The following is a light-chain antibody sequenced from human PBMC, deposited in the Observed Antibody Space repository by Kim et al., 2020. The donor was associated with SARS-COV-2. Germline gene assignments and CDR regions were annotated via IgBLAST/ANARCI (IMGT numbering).Light chain of an antibody. CDR1: QSISTW. CDR3: QQYDTDST. Sequence: DIQMTQSPSTLSASVGDRVTITCRASQSISTWLAWYQQKPGKVPKLLIYKASTLESGVPSRFSGSASGTGFTLTIASLQPDDFATYYCQQYDTDSTFGGGTKVDIK. V-gene: IGKV1-5*03. J-gene: IGKJ4*01. CDR2: KAS.